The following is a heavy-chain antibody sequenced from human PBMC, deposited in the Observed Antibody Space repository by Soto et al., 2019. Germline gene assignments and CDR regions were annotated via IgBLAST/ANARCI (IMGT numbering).Heavy chain of an antibody. CDR3: ARDRILQDIVVVVAATPTYMDV. Sequence: SETLSLTCAVYGGSFSGYYWSWIRQPPGKGLEWIGEINHSGSTNYNPSLKSRVTISVDTSKNQFSLKLSSVTAADTAVYYCARDRILQDIVVVVAATPTYMDVWGKGTTVTVSS. CDR2: INHSGST. V-gene: IGHV4-34*01. J-gene: IGHJ6*03. CDR1: GGSFSGYY. D-gene: IGHD2-15*01.